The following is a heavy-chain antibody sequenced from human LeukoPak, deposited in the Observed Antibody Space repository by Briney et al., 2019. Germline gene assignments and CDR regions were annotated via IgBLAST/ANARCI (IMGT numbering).Heavy chain of an antibody. V-gene: IGHV3-23*01. D-gene: IGHD2-2*01. CDR2: ISGSGGST. Sequence: QPGASLRLSCAASGFTFSSYAMSWVRQAPGKGLEWVSAISGSGGSTYYADSVKGRFTISRDNSKNTLYLQMNSLRAEDTAVYYCAKFAWYRYCSSTSRRTQNYYYYGMDVWGQGTTVTVSS. CDR3: AKFAWYRYCSSTSRRTQNYYYYGMDV. CDR1: GFTFSSYA. J-gene: IGHJ6*02.